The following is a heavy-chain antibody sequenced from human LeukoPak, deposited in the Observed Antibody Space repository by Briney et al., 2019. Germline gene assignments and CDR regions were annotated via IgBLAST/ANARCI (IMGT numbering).Heavy chain of an antibody. J-gene: IGHJ4*02. CDR1: GFSFSSHS. CDR3: AKVGTGNQYGSGDFDL. D-gene: IGHD3-10*01. Sequence: GGSLRLSCAASGFSFSSHSMNWVRQAPGKGLEWVSAISSSSTSIKQRDSVKGRFTPYRDNAKSSVYLEMSDLRVEDTAVYYCAKVGTGNQYGSGDFDLWGQGSLVTVSS. V-gene: IGHV3-21*06. CDR2: ISSSSTSI.